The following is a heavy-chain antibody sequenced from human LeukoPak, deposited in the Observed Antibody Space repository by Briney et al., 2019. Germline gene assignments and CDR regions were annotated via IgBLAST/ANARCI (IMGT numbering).Heavy chain of an antibody. Sequence: PSETLSLTCTVSGGSISSYYWSWIRQPAGKGLEWIGRIYTSGSTNYNPSLKSRVTMSVDTSKNQFSLKLSSVTAADTALYYCARDTNSGYHARSSPRGGFDYWGQGTLVTVSS. CDR2: IYTSGST. V-gene: IGHV4-4*07. J-gene: IGHJ4*02. D-gene: IGHD5-12*01. CDR3: ARDTNSGYHARSSPRGGFDY. CDR1: GGSISSYY.